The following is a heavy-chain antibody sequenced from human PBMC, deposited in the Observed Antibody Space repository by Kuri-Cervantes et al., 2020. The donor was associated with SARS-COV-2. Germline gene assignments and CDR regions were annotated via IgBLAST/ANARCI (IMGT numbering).Heavy chain of an antibody. D-gene: IGHD2-2*01. Sequence: GGSLRLSCAASGFSFSSYAMSWARQAPGKGLEWVSAISGSGGSVYYADSVKGRFTISRDNSKNTLYLQMNNLGAEDTAAYYCARVSVVPAASGKYYHYGIDVWGQGTTVTVSS. CDR1: GFSFSSYA. J-gene: IGHJ6*02. CDR2: ISGSGGSV. CDR3: ARVSVVPAASGKYYHYGIDV. V-gene: IGHV3-23*01.